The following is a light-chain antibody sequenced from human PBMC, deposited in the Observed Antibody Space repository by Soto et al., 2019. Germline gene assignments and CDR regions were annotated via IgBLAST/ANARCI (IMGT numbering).Light chain of an antibody. CDR2: GAS. V-gene: IGKV3-15*01. CDR1: QSVSSN. Sequence: EIVMTQSPATLSVSPVERATLSCRASQSVSSNLAWYQQKPGQAPRLLIYGASTRATGIPARFSGSGSGTEFTLTISSLQSEDFAVYYCQQYNNWITFGQGTRLEIK. J-gene: IGKJ5*01. CDR3: QQYNNWIT.